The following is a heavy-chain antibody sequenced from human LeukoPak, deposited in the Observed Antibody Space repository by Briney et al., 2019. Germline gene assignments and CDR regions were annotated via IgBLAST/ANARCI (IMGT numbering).Heavy chain of an antibody. D-gene: IGHD1-7*01. CDR1: GGSISSYY. V-gene: IGHV4-59*01. CDR3: ARGGPGTTFYYYYYGMDV. Sequence: SETLSLTCTVSGGSISSYYWSWIRQPPGKGLEWIGYIYYSGSTNYNPSLKSRVTISVDTSKNQFSLKLSSVTAADTAVYYCARGGPGTTFYYYYYGMDVWGQGTTVTVSS. J-gene: IGHJ6*02. CDR2: IYYSGST.